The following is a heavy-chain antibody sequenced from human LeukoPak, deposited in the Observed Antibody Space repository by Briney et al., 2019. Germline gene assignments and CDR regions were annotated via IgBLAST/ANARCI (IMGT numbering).Heavy chain of an antibody. CDR1: GYTLTELS. V-gene: IGHV1-24*01. CDR2: FDPEDGET. CDR3: ATFETSGGYCGGGSCYIY. J-gene: IGHJ4*02. Sequence: GASVKVSCKVSGYTLTELSMHWVRQAPGKGLEWMGGFDPEDGETIYAQKFQGRVTMTEDTSTDTAYMELSSLRSEDTAVYYCATFETSGGYCGGGSCYIYWGQGTLVTVSS. D-gene: IGHD2-15*01.